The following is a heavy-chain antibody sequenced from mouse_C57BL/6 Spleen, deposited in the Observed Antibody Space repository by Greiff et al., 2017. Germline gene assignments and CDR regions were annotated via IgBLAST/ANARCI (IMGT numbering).Heavy chain of an antibody. CDR1: GYAFSSSW. J-gene: IGHJ4*01. V-gene: IGHV1-82*01. CDR3: GAAYYDAMDY. D-gene: IGHD2-10*01. CDR2: IYPGDGDT. Sequence: VKLMGSGPELVKPGASVKISCKASGYAFSSSWMNWVKQRPGKGLEWIGRIYPGDGDTNYNGKFKGKATLTADKSSSTAYMQLSSLTSEDSAVYFCGAAYYDAMDYWGQGTSVTVSS.